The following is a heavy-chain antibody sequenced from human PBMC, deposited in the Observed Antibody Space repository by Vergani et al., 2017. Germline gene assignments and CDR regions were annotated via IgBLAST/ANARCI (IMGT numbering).Heavy chain of an antibody. CDR3: AKTSKRSIAAAVVE. D-gene: IGHD6-13*01. CDR1: GFTFSSYG. V-gene: IGHV3-33*06. CDR2: IWYDGSNK. Sequence: QVQLVESGGGVVQPGRSLRLSCAASGFTFSSYGMHWVRQAPGKGLEWVAVIWYDGSNKYYADSVKGRFTISRDNSKNTLYLQMNSLRAEDTAVYYCAKTSKRSIAAAVVEWGQGTLVTVSS. J-gene: IGHJ4*02.